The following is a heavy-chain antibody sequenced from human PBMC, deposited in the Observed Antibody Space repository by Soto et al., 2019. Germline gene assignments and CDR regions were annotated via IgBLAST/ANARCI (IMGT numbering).Heavy chain of an antibody. D-gene: IGHD3-10*01. V-gene: IGHV3-21*02. CDR3: ARELSTIIRAYK. J-gene: IGHJ4*02. Sequence: EVQLVESGGGLVKPGGSLRLSCAASGFTFTSHNIYWFRQAPGKGLEWVSSISPYDHSFYYADSVKGRFTVSKDNAKSSVFLQMDSLRAEDTAIYYCARELSTIIRAYKWGQGTLVTVSS. CDR2: ISPYDHSF. CDR1: GFTFTSHN.